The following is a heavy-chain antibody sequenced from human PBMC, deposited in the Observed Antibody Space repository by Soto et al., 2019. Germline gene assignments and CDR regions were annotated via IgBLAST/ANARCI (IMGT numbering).Heavy chain of an antibody. V-gene: IGHV3-30*03. D-gene: IGHD2-21*02. Sequence: GGSLRLSCAASGFTFSNYGMHWVRQAPGKGLEWVTLISYDGSDKYYAGSVKGRFTISRDNSKNTLYLQMNSLRTEDTAVYFCARHVGGGNYLEYWGQGTQVTVS. CDR1: GFTFSNYG. J-gene: IGHJ4*02. CDR2: ISYDGSDK. CDR3: ARHVGGGNYLEY.